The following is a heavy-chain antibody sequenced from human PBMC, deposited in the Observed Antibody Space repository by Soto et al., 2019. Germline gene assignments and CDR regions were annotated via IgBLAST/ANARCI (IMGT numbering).Heavy chain of an antibody. D-gene: IGHD4-17*01. J-gene: IGHJ4*02. CDR1: GFSISHYW. CDR3: VKKSPYGRLDY. V-gene: IGHV3-23*01. Sequence: GGSLRLSCAASGFSISHYWMSWVRQAPGKGLEWVSAVKSGGTSTTYADFAKGRFTISRDNSKNTLYLQMNSLRAEDTAVYYCVKKSPYGRLDYWGQGTLVTVSS. CDR2: VKSGGTST.